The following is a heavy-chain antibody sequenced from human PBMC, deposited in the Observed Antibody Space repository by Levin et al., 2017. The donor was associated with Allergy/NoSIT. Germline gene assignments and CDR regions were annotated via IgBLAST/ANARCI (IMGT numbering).Heavy chain of an antibody. Sequence: GESLKISCKGSGYSFTSYWIGWVRQMPWKGLEWMGIIYPGDSDTRYSPSFQGQVTISADKSISTAYLQWSSLKASDTAMYDCARQVRTTGTTDAFDIWGQGTMVTVSS. CDR1: GYSFTSYW. J-gene: IGHJ3*02. CDR3: ARQVRTTGTTDAFDI. CDR2: IYPGDSDT. D-gene: IGHD1-1*01. V-gene: IGHV5-51*01.